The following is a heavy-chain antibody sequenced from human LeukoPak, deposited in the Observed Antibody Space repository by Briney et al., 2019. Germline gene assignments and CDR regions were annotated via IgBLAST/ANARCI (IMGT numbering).Heavy chain of an antibody. Sequence: SETLSLTCAVYGGSFSGYYWSWIRQPPGKGLEWIGEINHSGSTNYNPSLKSRVSMSVDTSKNQFSLKRSSVTTADTAVYYCARGLIGVVVTSRKYFDLWGRGTLVTVSS. CDR1: GGSFSGYY. J-gene: IGHJ2*01. CDR2: INHSGST. CDR3: ARGLIGVVVTSRKYFDL. D-gene: IGHD2-21*02. V-gene: IGHV4-34*01.